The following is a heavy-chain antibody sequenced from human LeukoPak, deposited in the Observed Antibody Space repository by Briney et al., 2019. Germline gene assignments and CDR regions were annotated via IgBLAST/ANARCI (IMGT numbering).Heavy chain of an antibody. V-gene: IGHV1-2*02. CDR3: ARGCPMSGCLDY. CDR1: GYTFTGYY. D-gene: IGHD6-19*01. Sequence: ASVKVSYKASGYTFTGYYMHWVRQAPGQGLEWMGWINPNSGGTNYAQKFQGRVTMTRDTSISTAYMELSRLRSDDTAVYYCARGCPMSGCLDYWGQGTLVTVSS. J-gene: IGHJ4*02. CDR2: INPNSGGT.